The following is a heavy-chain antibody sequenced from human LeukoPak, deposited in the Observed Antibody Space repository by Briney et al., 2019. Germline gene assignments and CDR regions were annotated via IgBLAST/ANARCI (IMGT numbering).Heavy chain of an antibody. Sequence: PSETLSLTCTVSGGSISSSSYYWGWIRQPPGKGLEWIGSIYYSGSTYYNPSLKSRVTISVDTSKNQFSLKLSSVTAADTAVYYCVGNEASYYYYMDVWGKGTTVTVSS. J-gene: IGHJ6*03. CDR3: VGNEASYYYYMDV. CDR2: IYYSGST. V-gene: IGHV4-39*01. D-gene: IGHD4-23*01. CDR1: GGSISSSSYY.